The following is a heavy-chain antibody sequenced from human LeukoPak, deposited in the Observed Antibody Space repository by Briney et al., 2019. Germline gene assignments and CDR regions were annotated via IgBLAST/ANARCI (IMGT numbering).Heavy chain of an antibody. CDR3: ARVEEGYGSGRRENYYYYYMDV. CDR2: IHYSGST. V-gene: IGHV4-59*01. J-gene: IGHJ6*03. CDR1: GGSISSYY. Sequence: SETLSLTCTVSGGSISSYYWSWIRQPPGKGLEWIGYIHYSGSTSYNPSLKSRVTISVDTSKKQFSLKLSSVTAGDTAVFYCARVEEGYGSGRRENYYYYYMDVWGKGTTVTISS. D-gene: IGHD3-10*01.